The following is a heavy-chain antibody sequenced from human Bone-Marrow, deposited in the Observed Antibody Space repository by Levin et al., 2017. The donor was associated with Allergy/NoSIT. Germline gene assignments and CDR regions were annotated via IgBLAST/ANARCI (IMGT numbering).Heavy chain of an antibody. Sequence: GGSLRLSCAASGFTFSSYAMSWVRQAPGKGLEWVSSISGSGTITHYAESVKGRFTISRDISKNMLHLQMNSLRAEDTAKYFCAKEGLAVAGYYFDSWGQGTLVTVSS. J-gene: IGHJ4*02. CDR2: ISGSGTIT. CDR1: GFTFSSYA. CDR3: AKEGLAVAGYYFDS. V-gene: IGHV3-23*01. D-gene: IGHD6-19*01.